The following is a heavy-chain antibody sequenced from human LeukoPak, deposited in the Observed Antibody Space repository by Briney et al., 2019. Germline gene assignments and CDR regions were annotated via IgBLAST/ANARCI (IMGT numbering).Heavy chain of an antibody. CDR1: GFTFSDYY. Sequence: GGSLRLSCVASGFTFSDYYMSWIRQAPGKGLEWVSYIGTSGSPIYYADSVKGRFTISRDNAKNSLYLQMNSLRAEDTAVYYCAKWGRTYDILTGYSYWGQGTLVTVSS. CDR3: AKWGRTYDILTGYSY. CDR2: IGTSGSPI. V-gene: IGHV3-11*01. D-gene: IGHD3-9*01. J-gene: IGHJ4*02.